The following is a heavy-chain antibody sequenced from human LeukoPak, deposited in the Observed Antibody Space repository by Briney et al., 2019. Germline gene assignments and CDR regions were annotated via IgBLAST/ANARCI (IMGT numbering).Heavy chain of an antibody. J-gene: IGHJ4*02. Sequence: ASVKVSCKASGYTFTGYYMHWVRQAPGQGLEWMGIINPSGGSTSYAQKFQGRVTMTRDTSTSTVYMELSSLRSEDTAVYYCAREFIAAAGSDYWGQGTLVTVSS. CDR1: GYTFTGYY. CDR3: AREFIAAAGSDY. CDR2: INPSGGST. D-gene: IGHD6-13*01. V-gene: IGHV1-46*01.